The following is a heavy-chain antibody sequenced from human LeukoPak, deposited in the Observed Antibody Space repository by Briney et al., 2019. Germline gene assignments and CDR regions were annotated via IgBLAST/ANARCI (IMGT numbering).Heavy chain of an antibody. CDR1: GGSIRSSYYY. Sequence: SETLSLTCTVSGGSIRSSYYYWGWIRQPPGKGLEWIGYIYHSGSTYYNPSLKSRVTISVDRSKNQFSLKLSSVTATDTAVYYRASLYCSSSSCVGLGSYGMDVWGQGTTVTVSS. V-gene: IGHV4-30-2*01. CDR3: ASLYCSSSSCVGLGSYGMDV. CDR2: IYHSGST. J-gene: IGHJ6*02. D-gene: IGHD2-2*01.